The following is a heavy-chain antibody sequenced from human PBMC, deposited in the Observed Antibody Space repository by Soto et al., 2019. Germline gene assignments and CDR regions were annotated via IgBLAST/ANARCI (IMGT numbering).Heavy chain of an antibody. D-gene: IGHD3-10*01. J-gene: IGHJ5*02. CDR1: GVTFSSET. CDR2: IIPLFGTA. Sequence: QVQLVQSGADVKKPGSSVKVSCQASGVTFSSETLGWVRQAPGQGLEWVGGIIPLFGTASYAQKFQGRATITADEATSTVDMELSSLRSDDTAVYFCATELGENPASPVDAWGQGTLVTVSS. CDR3: ATELGENPASPVDA. V-gene: IGHV1-69*01.